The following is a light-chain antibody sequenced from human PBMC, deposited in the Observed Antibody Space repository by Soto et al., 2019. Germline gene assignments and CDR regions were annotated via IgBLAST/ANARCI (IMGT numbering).Light chain of an antibody. CDR1: SSDVGGYND. CDR3: ISYAGSNLWV. CDR2: EVS. J-gene: IGLJ3*02. V-gene: IGLV2-8*01. Sequence: QSVLTQPPYASGSPGQSVTISCTGTSSDVGGYNDVSWYQHHPGKAPKLLVYEVSKRPSGVHDRFSGSKAGNTASLTVSGLQAEDEADYYCISYAGSNLWVFCGGTKLTVL.